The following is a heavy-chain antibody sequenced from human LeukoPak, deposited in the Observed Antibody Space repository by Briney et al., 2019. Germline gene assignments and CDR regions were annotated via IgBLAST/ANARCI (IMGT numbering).Heavy chain of an antibody. V-gene: IGHV3-23*01. J-gene: IGHJ5*02. D-gene: IGHD3-16*01. CDR3: AKYYDFVWGSIES. CDR2: TSGGGGSS. CDR1: GFTFSSYA. Sequence: PGGSLRLSCAASGFTFSSYAMDWVRQAPGKGLQWVSATSGGGGSSYYADSVKGRFTISSDYSKHTLHLQMNTLRAEDTAVYYCAKYYDFVWGSIESWGQGTLVTVSS.